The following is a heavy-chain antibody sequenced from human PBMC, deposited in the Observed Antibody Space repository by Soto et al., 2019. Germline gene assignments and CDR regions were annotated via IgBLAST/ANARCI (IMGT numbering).Heavy chain of an antibody. V-gene: IGHV4-4*02. J-gene: IGHJ6*02. CDR1: GGSISSSNW. CDR3: ARDLEPIAVAATDYYYYGMDV. D-gene: IGHD6-19*01. Sequence: SETLSLTCAVSGGSISSSNWWSWVRQPPGKGLEWIGEIYHSGSTNYNPSLKSRVTISVDKSKNQFSLKLSSVTAADTAVYYCARDLEPIAVAATDYYYYGMDVWGQGTTVTVSS. CDR2: IYHSGST.